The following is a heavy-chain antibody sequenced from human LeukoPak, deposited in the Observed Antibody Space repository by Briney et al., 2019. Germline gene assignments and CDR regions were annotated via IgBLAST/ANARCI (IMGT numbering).Heavy chain of an antibody. J-gene: IGHJ4*02. D-gene: IGHD3-16*01. Sequence: SETLSLTCTVSGGSISSGDYYWSWIRQPPGKGLEWIGYIYYSGSTNYNPSLKSRVTISVDTSKNQFSLKLSSVTAADTAVYYCARDRALGPFDYWGQGTLVTVSS. CDR1: GGSISSGDYY. CDR3: ARDRALGPFDY. CDR2: IYYSGST. V-gene: IGHV4-61*08.